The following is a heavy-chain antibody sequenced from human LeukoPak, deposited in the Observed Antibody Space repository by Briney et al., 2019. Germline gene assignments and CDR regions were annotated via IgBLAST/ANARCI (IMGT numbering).Heavy chain of an antibody. V-gene: IGHV4-39*01. Sequence: PSETLSLTCTVSGDSISRTNFYWGWIRQPPGKGLEWIGSIYYSGTTNYNPSLKSRVTISVDTSKKQFSLKLRSVTAADTAVYYCAASYSTSWPEIDYWGQGTLVTVSS. J-gene: IGHJ4*02. CDR1: GDSISRTNFY. D-gene: IGHD6-13*01. CDR2: IYYSGTT. CDR3: AASYSTSWPEIDY.